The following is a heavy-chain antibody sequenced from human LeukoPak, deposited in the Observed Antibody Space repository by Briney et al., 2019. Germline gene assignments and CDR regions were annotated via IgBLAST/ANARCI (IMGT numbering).Heavy chain of an antibody. CDR2: MYHSGSA. CDR3: ASGLGYSYGFFDY. Sequence: SETLSLTCTVSGGSISSYYWSWIRQPPGKGLEWIGSMYHSGSAYYNPSLRSRVTISVDTSKNQFSLKLTSVTAADTAVYYCASGLGYSYGFFDYWGQGTLVTVSS. J-gene: IGHJ4*02. CDR1: GGSISSYY. D-gene: IGHD5-18*01. V-gene: IGHV4-59*08.